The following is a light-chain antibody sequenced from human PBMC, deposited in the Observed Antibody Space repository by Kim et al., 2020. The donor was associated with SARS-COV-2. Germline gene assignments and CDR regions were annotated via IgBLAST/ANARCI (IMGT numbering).Light chain of an antibody. CDR3: QQTYTTPHT. V-gene: IGKV1-39*01. CDR1: QSIVSH. J-gene: IGKJ1*01. CDR2: AAS. Sequence: DIQMTQSPSSLSASVGDRVTIVCRTSQSIVSHLNWYQHKPGKAPNLLIYAASILQIGVPSRFNGSGSGSDFTLAISNLQPEDFATYYCQQTYTTPHTFGQGTRVEIK.